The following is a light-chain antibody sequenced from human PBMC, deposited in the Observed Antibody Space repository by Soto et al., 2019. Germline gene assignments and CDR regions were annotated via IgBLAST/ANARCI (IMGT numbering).Light chain of an antibody. J-gene: IGLJ2*01. Sequence: QSALTQPASVSGSPGQSITISCTGTSGDVGGYNYVSWYQQHPGKAPKLMIYDVSNQPSGVSNRFSGSKSGNTASLTISGLQAEDEADYYCSSYTSSSTLVLFGGGTKLTVL. CDR3: SSYTSSSTLVL. V-gene: IGLV2-14*01. CDR1: SGDVGGYNY. CDR2: DVS.